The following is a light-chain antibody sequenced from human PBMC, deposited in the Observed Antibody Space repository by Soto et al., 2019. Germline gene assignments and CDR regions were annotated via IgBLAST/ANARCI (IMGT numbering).Light chain of an antibody. CDR3: QQYDKWPYT. CDR2: DAS. V-gene: IGKV3-15*01. J-gene: IGKJ2*01. Sequence: EIVMTQSPATRSVSPGEGATRSCGAGQSVSSSLAWYQQKPGQAPRLLIYDASTRATGIPARFSGSGSGTEFSLTISSLQSEDFALYYCQQYDKWPYTFGQGTKVDIK. CDR1: QSVSSS.